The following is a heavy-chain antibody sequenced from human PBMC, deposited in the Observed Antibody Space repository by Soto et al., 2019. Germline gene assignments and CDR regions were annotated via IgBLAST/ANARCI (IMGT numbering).Heavy chain of an antibody. CDR1: GGSISSGGYS. D-gene: IGHD2-15*01. CDR2: IYHSGST. J-gene: IGHJ2*01. CDR3: ARANIGGSTRTVFFDL. Sequence: QLQLQESGSGLVKPSQTLSLTCAVSGGSISSGGYSWSWIRQPPGKGLEWIGYIYHSGSTYYNPSLKSRVTISVDRSKNQFALKLSSVTAADTAGYYCARANIGGSTRTVFFDLWGRGTLVTVSS. V-gene: IGHV4-30-2*01.